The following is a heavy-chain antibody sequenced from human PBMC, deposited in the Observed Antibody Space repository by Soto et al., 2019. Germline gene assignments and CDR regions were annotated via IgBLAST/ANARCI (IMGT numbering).Heavy chain of an antibody. CDR1: GYTFADSG. CDR2: SSAYNGDT. D-gene: IGHD2-2*01. J-gene: IGHJ4*02. V-gene: IGHV1-18*01. Sequence: QVQLVQSGGEVKKPGASVKVSCKASGYTFADSGISWVRQAPGQGLEWLGWSSAYNGDTEYAQKFQGRVTMTTDTSTRTASMELRSLTSDDTAVYYCARVRAAAFVTFDFWGQGTLVTVSS. CDR3: ARVRAAAFVTFDF.